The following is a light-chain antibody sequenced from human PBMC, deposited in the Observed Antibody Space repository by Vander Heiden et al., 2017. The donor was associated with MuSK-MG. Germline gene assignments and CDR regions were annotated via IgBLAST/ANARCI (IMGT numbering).Light chain of an antibody. CDR2: AAS. J-gene: IGKJ1*01. CDR3: QQSYSTPWT. Sequence: DIQMTQSPSSLSPSVGDSVTITCRASQSISSHLNWYQQKPGKAPKLLIYAASSLQSGVPSRFSGSGSGTDFTLTISSLQPEDFATYYCQQSYSTPWTFGQGTKVEIK. V-gene: IGKV1-39*01. CDR1: QSISSH.